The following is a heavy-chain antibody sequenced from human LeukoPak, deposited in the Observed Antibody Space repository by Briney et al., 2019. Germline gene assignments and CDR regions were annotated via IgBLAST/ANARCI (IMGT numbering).Heavy chain of an antibody. Sequence: APVKVSCKASGYTFTSYDINWVRQATGQGLEWMGWMNPNSGNTGYAQKFQGRVTMTRNTSISTAYMELSSLRSEDTAVYYCASSEGDMTAFDYWGQGTLVTVSS. CDR3: ASSEGDMTAFDY. D-gene: IGHD3-9*01. V-gene: IGHV1-8*01. CDR1: GYTFTSYD. CDR2: MNPNSGNT. J-gene: IGHJ4*02.